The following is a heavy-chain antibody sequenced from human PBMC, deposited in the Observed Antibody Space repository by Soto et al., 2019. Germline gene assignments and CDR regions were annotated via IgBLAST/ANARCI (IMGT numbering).Heavy chain of an antibody. D-gene: IGHD6-13*01. CDR2: ISGSGGST. CDR1: GFTFSSYA. V-gene: IGHV3-23*01. Sequence: EVQLLESGGGLVQPGGSLRLSCAASGFTFSSYAMSWVRQAPGKGLEWVSAISGSGGSTYYADSVKGRFTISRDNSRNTLYLQMNSLRAEDTAIYYCAKRSSSSWYVVAYWGQGTLVTVSS. J-gene: IGHJ4*02. CDR3: AKRSSSSWYVVAY.